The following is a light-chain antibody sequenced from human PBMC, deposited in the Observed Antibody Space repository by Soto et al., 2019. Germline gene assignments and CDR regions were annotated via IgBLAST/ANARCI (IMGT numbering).Light chain of an antibody. CDR1: SSDVGGYNY. Sequence: QSALTQPASVSGSPGQSITISCTGTSSDVGGYNYVSWYHHHPGKAPKLIIYTFLNRPSGISNHFSGSKSGNTASLTISGLQAEAEADYYCSSYTSRSTVWFGGGTQLTVL. CDR3: SSYTSRSTVW. CDR2: TFL. V-gene: IGLV2-14*03. J-gene: IGLJ7*01.